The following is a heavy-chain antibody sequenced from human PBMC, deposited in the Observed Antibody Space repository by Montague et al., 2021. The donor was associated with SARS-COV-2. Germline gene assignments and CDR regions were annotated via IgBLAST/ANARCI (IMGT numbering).Heavy chain of an antibody. Sequence: SETLSLTCSVSGGSISSDYWSWIRQSPGKGLEWIGYIYYRGTTNYNPSLKSRVTFSVDTSKNQFSLKLISVTAADTAVYFCAREDRWNWFDPWGQGVLVPVSS. V-gene: IGHV4-59*01. D-gene: IGHD5-24*01. CDR1: GGSISSDY. CDR3: AREDRWNWFDP. CDR2: IYYRGTT. J-gene: IGHJ5*02.